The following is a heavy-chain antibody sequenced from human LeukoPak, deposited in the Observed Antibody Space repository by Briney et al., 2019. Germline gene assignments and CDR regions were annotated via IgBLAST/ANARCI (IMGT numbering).Heavy chain of an antibody. CDR3: AKDDHCSSTSCYPYYFNY. D-gene: IGHD2-2*01. J-gene: IGHJ4*02. Sequence: GRSLRLSCAASGFTFDDYAMHWVRQAPGKGLEWVSGISWNSGSIGYADSVKGRFTISRDNAKNSLYLQMNSLRAEDTAVYYCAKDDHCSSTSCYPYYFNYWGQGTLVTASS. CDR2: ISWNSGSI. CDR1: GFTFDDYA. V-gene: IGHV3-9*01.